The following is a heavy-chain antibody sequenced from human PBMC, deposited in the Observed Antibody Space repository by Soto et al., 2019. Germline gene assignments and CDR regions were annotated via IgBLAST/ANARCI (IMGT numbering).Heavy chain of an antibody. CDR1: GYTFTGYY. CDR3: ARDETPTHVNRRDYYFGMDV. J-gene: IGHJ6*02. V-gene: IGHV1-2*04. Sequence: ASVKVSCKASGYTFTGYYMHWVRQAPGQGLEWMGWINPNSGGTNYAQKFQGWVTMTRDTSISTAYMELSRLRSDDTAVYYCARDETPTHVNRRDYYFGMDVWGQGTTLTVSS. CDR2: INPNSGGT.